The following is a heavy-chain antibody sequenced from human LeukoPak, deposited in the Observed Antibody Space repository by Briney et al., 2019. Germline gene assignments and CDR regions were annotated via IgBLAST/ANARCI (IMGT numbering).Heavy chain of an antibody. D-gene: IGHD3-10*01. J-gene: IGHJ4*02. CDR3: GRDFYGSGIYFDY. Sequence: SETLSLTCTVSGGSISSSSCYWGWIRQPPGKGLEWIGSIYYSGSTYYNPSLKSRVTISVDTSKNQFSLRQRSVTAADTAVYYCGRDFYGSGIYFDYWGQGILVTVSS. V-gene: IGHV4-39*07. CDR1: GGSISSSSCY. CDR2: IYYSGST.